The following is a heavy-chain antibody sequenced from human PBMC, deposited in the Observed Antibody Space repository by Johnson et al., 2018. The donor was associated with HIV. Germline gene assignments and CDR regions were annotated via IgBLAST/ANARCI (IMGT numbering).Heavy chain of an antibody. J-gene: IGHJ3*01. Sequence: QVQLVESGGGVVQPGGSLRLSCAASGFTFADYGMHWVRQPPGKGLEWVAFIRFDGNNKYYADSVKGRFTISRDNSKKTLHLQMSSLRGDDTAIYYCAKVIALAGRPDAFDVWGRGTVVTVSS. CDR2: IRFDGNNK. D-gene: IGHD6-19*01. CDR3: AKVIALAGRPDAFDV. CDR1: GFTFADYG. V-gene: IGHV3-30*02.